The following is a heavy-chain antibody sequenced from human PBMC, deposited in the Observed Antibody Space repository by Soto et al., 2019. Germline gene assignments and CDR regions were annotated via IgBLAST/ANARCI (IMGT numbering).Heavy chain of an antibody. J-gene: IGHJ4*02. CDR1: GFTFTHYP. Sequence: EVQVSESGGGWVQPGGSLRLSCAPAGFTFTHYPMNWVRQAPGKGLEWVSGISAGGDRTYYADSVKGRFTIFRDNSKNSVSLQMTSLRVEDTAVYYCARRVWGQGTLVTVSS. V-gene: IGHV3-23*01. CDR3: ARRV. CDR2: ISAGGDRT.